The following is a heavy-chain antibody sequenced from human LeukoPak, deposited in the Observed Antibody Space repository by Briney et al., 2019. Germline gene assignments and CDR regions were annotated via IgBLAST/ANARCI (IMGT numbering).Heavy chain of an antibody. J-gene: IGHJ6*02. CDR2: INPSGGST. CDR1: GYTFTSYY. CDR3: AREGGAGIQLWLPPLYYYYGIDV. Sequence: ASVKVSCKASGYTFTSYYMHRVRQAPGQGLEGMGIINPSGGSTSYAQKFQGRVTMTRDTSTSPVYMELSSLRSEDTAVYYCAREGGAGIQLWLPPLYYYYGIDVWGQGTPVTVSS. V-gene: IGHV1-46*01. D-gene: IGHD5-18*01.